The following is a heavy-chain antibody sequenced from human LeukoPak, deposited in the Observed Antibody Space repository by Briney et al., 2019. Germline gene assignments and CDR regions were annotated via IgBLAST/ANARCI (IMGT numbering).Heavy chain of an antibody. CDR1: GGTFSSYA. V-gene: IGHV1-69*04. CDR3: AGTYYYGSGSYYPLDY. D-gene: IGHD3-10*01. CDR2: IIPILGIA. Sequence: GASVKVSCKASGGTFSSYAISWVRQAPGQGLAWMGRIIPILGIANYAQKFQGRVTITADKSTSTAYMELSSLRSEDTAVYYCAGTYYYGSGSYYPLDYWGQGTLVTVSS. J-gene: IGHJ4*02.